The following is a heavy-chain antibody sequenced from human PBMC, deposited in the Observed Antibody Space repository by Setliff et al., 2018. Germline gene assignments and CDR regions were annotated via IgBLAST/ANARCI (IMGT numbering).Heavy chain of an antibody. CDR1: GGSIGSSF. D-gene: IGHD5-18*01. V-gene: IGHV4-59*01. Sequence: PETLSLTCTVSGGSIGSSFWSWIRQPPGKGLEWIGYIYHNGNTNFNPSLKSRVNMSIDTSKNQFALNLKSVTAADTAVYYCARDRTAYSYGLDVWGQGTTVTVSS. J-gene: IGHJ6*02. CDR2: IYHNGNT. CDR3: ARDRTAYSYGLDV.